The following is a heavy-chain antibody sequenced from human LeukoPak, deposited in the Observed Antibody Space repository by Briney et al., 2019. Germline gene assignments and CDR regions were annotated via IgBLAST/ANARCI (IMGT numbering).Heavy chain of an antibody. D-gene: IGHD6-13*01. CDR3: ARVGSSSSWYVGSFFDY. V-gene: IGHV1-18*01. J-gene: IGHJ4*02. Sequence: ASVKVSCKASGYTFTSYGISWVRQAPGQGLEWMGWISAYNGNTNYAQKLQGRVTMTTDTSTSTAYMELRSLRSDDTAVYYCARVGSSSSWYVGSFFDYWGQGTLVTVSS. CDR2: ISAYNGNT. CDR1: GYTFTSYG.